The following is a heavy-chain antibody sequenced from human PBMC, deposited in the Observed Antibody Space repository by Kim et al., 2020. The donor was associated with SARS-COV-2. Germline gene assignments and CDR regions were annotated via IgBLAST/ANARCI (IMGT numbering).Heavy chain of an antibody. CDR3: TTGDSMIVVPSGRKNY. V-gene: IGHV3-15*01. CDR2: IKSNTDGGTT. D-gene: IGHD3-22*01. Sequence: GGSLRLSCAASGFSFTNAWMTWVRQAPGKGLEWIGRIKSNTDGGTTDYAAPVKGRFTISREDSKKTVYLEMNSLKGEDTAVYYCTTGDSMIVVPSGRKNYWGQGTLVTVSP. J-gene: IGHJ4*02. CDR1: GFSFTNAW.